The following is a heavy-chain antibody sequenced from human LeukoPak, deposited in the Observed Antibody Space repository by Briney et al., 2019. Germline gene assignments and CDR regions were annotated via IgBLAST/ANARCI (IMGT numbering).Heavy chain of an antibody. CDR1: GGSISSGHHY. CDR2: IYSSGTT. V-gene: IGHV4-39*01. J-gene: IGHJ5*02. CDR3: ARLMGSGFDP. Sequence: SETLSLTCAVSGGSISSGHHYWGWIRQPPGKGLEWIGTIYSSGTTCYNPSLRTRLTISVDTSKNQFSLKLTSVTAADTAVYYCARLMGSGFDPWGQGTLVTVSS. D-gene: IGHD2-8*01.